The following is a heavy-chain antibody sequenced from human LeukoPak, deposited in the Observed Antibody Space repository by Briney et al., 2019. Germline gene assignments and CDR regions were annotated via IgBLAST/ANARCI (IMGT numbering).Heavy chain of an antibody. J-gene: IGHJ4*02. Sequence: GGSLRLSCAASGFTFSGYWMHWVRQAPGKGLVWVARISTDGSYTSYADCVKGRFTISRDNAKNTVYLQVSSLRAEDTAIYYCARICSTTDCLISAWGQGTLVTVSS. CDR3: ARICSTTDCLISA. D-gene: IGHD2-2*01. V-gene: IGHV3-74*01. CDR2: ISTDGSYT. CDR1: GFTFSGYW.